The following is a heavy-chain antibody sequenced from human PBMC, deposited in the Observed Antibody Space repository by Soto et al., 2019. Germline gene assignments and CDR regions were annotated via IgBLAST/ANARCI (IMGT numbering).Heavy chain of an antibody. J-gene: IGHJ6*02. CDR2: IHPSGST. D-gene: IGHD5-18*01. CDR3: ARGKPSGYRFGPRNFFYYGLDV. Sequence: QGQLRQWGAGLLKPSDTLSLTCAVFSGFLTDHYWTWIRQSPEKGLEWIGEIHPSGSTDYNPSLKSRLTLSLDTSKNEFSLKVASVTAADTAVYFCARGKPSGYRFGPRNFFYYGLDVWGPGTTVTVSS. CDR1: SGFLTDHY. V-gene: IGHV4-34*02.